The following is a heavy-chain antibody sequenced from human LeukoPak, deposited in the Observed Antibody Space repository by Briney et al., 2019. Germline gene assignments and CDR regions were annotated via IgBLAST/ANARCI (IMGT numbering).Heavy chain of an antibody. CDR1: GYTFTGYY. CDR3: ARDRAAGDFDY. D-gene: IGHD6-13*01. J-gene: IGHJ4*02. CDR2: INPNSGGT. V-gene: IGHV1-2*06. Sequence: ASVKVSCKASGYTFTGYYMHWVRQAPGQGLEWMGRINPNSGGTNHAQKFQGRVTMTRDTSISTAYMELSRLRSDDTAVYYCARDRAAGDFDYWGQGTLVTVSS.